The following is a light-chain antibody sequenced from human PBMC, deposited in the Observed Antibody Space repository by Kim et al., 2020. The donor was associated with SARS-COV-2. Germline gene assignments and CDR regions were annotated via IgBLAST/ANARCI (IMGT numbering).Light chain of an antibody. CDR2: GAS. CDR1: QSVNSTY. V-gene: IGKV3-20*01. J-gene: IGKJ5*01. CDR3: HQYDKSPIT. Sequence: EVVLRQSPVTLSLSPGERATLSCRASQSVNSTYVAWYQQKPGQAPRLLIYGASTRATGIPDRFSGSGSGTDFTLTISRLEPEDFAVYYCHQYDKSPITFGQGTRLEIK.